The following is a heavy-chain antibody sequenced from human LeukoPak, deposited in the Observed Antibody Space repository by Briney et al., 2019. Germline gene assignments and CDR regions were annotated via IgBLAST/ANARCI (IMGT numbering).Heavy chain of an antibody. CDR2: IRYDGSNK. CDR3: ARDGSYYDSGGYDY. J-gene: IGHJ4*02. D-gene: IGHD3-22*01. CDR1: GFTFSSYG. Sequence: RSLRLSCAASGFTFSSYGLHWGSRAPGKGLVGVAVIRYDGSNKYYEDSVKGRFTISRDNSKNTLYLQMNSLRAEDTAVYYCARDGSYYDSGGYDYWGQGTLVTVSS. V-gene: IGHV3-33*01.